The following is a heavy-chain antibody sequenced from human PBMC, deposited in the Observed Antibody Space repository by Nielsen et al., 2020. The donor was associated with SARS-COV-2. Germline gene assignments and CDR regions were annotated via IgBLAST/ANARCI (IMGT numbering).Heavy chain of an antibody. CDR3: ARDLGSWYTDYGMDV. Sequence: ASVKVSCKASGYRFIDYYMHWVRQAPGQGLEWMGRINPNSGGTNYAQKFQGRVTMTRDTSISTAYMELSRLRSDDTAVYYCARDLGSWYTDYGMDVWGQGTTVTVS. D-gene: IGHD2-2*02. J-gene: IGHJ6*02. V-gene: IGHV1-2*06. CDR1: GYRFIDYY. CDR2: INPNSGGT.